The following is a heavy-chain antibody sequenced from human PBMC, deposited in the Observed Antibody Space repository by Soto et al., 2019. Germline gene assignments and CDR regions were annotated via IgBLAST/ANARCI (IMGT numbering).Heavy chain of an antibody. CDR1: GFTFSSYA. V-gene: IGHV3-30-3*02. J-gene: IGHJ6*02. CDR3: AKSRIVATINFVYYGMDV. CDR2: ISYDGSNK. D-gene: IGHD5-12*01. Sequence: GVSLRLSCAASGFTFSSYAMHWVRQAPGKGLEWVAVISYDGSNKYYADSVKGRFTISRDNSKNTLSLQMNSLRVEDTAVYYCAKSRIVATINFVYYGMDVWGQGTTVTVS.